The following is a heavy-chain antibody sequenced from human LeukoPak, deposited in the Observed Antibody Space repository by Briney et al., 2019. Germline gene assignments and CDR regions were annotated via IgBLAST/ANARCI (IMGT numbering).Heavy chain of an antibody. Sequence: GGSLRLTCAASGFTFSSYAMSWVRQAPGKGLEWVSAISGSGGSTYYADSVKGRFTISRDNSKNTLYVQMNSLRAEDTAVYFCAKDRHYYGAGSSYFDYWGQGTLVSVSP. CDR3: AKDRHYYGAGSSYFDY. CDR1: GFTFSSYA. D-gene: IGHD3-10*01. CDR2: ISGSGGST. V-gene: IGHV3-23*01. J-gene: IGHJ4*02.